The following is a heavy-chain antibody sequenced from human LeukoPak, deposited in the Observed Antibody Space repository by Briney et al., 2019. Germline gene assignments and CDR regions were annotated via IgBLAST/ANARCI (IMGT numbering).Heavy chain of an antibody. J-gene: IGHJ4*02. Sequence: GGSLRLSCAASGFTFSSYAMSWVRQAPGKGLEWVSAISGSGGSTYCADSVKGRFTISRDNSKNTLYLQMNSLRAEDTAVYYCAKDQEVYYYGSGSYFDYWGQGTLVTVSS. CDR3: AKDQEVYYYGSGSYFDY. CDR2: ISGSGGST. V-gene: IGHV3-23*01. D-gene: IGHD3-10*01. CDR1: GFTFSSYA.